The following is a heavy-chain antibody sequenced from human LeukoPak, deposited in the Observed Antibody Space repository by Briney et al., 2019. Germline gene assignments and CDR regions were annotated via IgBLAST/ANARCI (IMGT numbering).Heavy chain of an antibody. Sequence: GGSLRLSCAASGFTFSSYSMNWVRQAPGKGLEWVSYISSSSSTIYYADSVKGRFTISRDNAKNSLYLQMNSLRAEDTAVYYCARDHRSIVGATLLLDYWGQGTLVTVSS. CDR3: ARDHRSIVGATLLLDY. D-gene: IGHD1-26*01. CDR2: ISSSSSTI. V-gene: IGHV3-48*04. CDR1: GFTFSSYS. J-gene: IGHJ4*02.